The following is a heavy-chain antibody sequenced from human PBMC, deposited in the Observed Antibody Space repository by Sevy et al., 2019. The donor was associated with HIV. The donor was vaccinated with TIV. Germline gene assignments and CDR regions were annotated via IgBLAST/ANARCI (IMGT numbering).Heavy chain of an antibody. CDR1: GFTFSSYA. D-gene: IGHD4-17*01. J-gene: IGHJ6*02. V-gene: IGHV3-23*01. CDR3: AKDTVTTHYYYYGTDV. Sequence: GGSLRLSCAASGFTFSSYAMSWVRQAPGKGLEWVSAISGSGGSTYYADSVKGRFTISRDNSKNTLYLQMNSLRAEDTAVYYCAKDTVTTHYYYYGTDVWGQGTTVTVSS. CDR2: ISGSGGST.